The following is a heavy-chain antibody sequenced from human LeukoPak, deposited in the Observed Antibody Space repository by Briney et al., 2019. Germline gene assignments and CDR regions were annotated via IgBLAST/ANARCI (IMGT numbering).Heavy chain of an antibody. Sequence: GGSLRLSCAASGFTFSSYAMSWVRQAPGKGLEWVSAISGSGGSTYYADSVKGRFTISRDNSNNTLYLRMNSLRAEDTAVYYCAKAPHYDDILTGYDYWGQGTLVTVSS. V-gene: IGHV3-23*01. CDR3: AKAPHYDDILTGYDY. CDR2: ISGSGGST. CDR1: GFTFSSYA. D-gene: IGHD3-9*01. J-gene: IGHJ4*02.